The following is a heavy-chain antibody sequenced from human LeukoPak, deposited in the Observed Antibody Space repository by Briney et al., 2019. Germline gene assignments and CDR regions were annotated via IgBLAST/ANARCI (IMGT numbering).Heavy chain of an antibody. D-gene: IGHD5-24*01. CDR3: ARALVDGYKELGY. J-gene: IGHJ4*02. CDR2: ISAYNGNT. CDR1: GYTFTTCG. Sequence: ASVKVSCKASGYTFTTCGITWVRQAPGQGLEWMGWISAYNGNTNYAQKLQGRVTMTTDTSTSTAYMELRSLRSDDTAVYFCARALVDGYKELGYWGQGTLVTVSS. V-gene: IGHV1-18*01.